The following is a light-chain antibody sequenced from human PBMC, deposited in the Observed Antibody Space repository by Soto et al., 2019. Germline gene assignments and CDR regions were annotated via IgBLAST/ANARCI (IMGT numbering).Light chain of an antibody. CDR2: GAS. J-gene: IGKJ1*01. V-gene: IGKV3-20*01. Sequence: VMTQSPASLSVSPEERVTLSCRASQSVVSDVAWYQYKPGQAPRLLIYGASTRATGIPDRFSGGGSGTDFTLTISRLEPEDFAVYFCHQYGDSPQTFGQGTKVDI. CDR3: HQYGDSPQT. CDR1: QSVVSD.